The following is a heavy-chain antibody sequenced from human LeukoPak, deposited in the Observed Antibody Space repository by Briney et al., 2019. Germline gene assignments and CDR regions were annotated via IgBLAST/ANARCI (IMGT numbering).Heavy chain of an antibody. D-gene: IGHD5-24*01. CDR1: GGTFSSYA. CDR3: ARQMGLQPIDY. J-gene: IGHJ4*02. CDR2: ISAYNGNT. V-gene: IGHV1-18*01. Sequence: ASVKVSCKASGGTFSSYAISWVRQAPGQGLEWMGWISAYNGNTNYAQKLQGRVTMTTDTSTSTAYMELRSLRSDDTAVYYCARQMGLQPIDYWGQGTLVTVSS.